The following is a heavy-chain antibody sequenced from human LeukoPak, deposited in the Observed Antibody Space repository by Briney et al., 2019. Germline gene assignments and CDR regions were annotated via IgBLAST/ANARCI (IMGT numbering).Heavy chain of an antibody. J-gene: IGHJ3*02. Sequence: GGSLRLSCAASGFTFSNAWMNWVRQAPGNGLEWLGRIKSKTDGGTTDYAAPVKGRFTISRDDSKNTLYLQMNSLKTEDTAVYYCVGYCSGGNCPNAFDIWGQGTMVTVSS. V-gene: IGHV3-15*01. CDR3: VGYCSGGNCPNAFDI. CDR1: GFTFSNAW. D-gene: IGHD2-15*01. CDR2: IKSKTDGGTT.